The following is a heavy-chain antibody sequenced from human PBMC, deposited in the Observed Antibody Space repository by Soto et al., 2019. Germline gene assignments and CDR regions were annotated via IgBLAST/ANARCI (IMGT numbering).Heavy chain of an antibody. J-gene: IGHJ4*02. CDR2: SSNSGTFA. D-gene: IGHD1-1*01. CDR3: ARSGDNFNVLDY. V-gene: IGHV3-11*06. CDR1: GFTFSDYY. Sequence: GSLRLSCAASGFTFSDYYMSWVRQAPGRGLEWISYSSNSGTFARYATSVKGRFSISRDNANNSLYLEMNSLRVEDTAVYYCARSGDNFNVLDYWGQGTPVTVS.